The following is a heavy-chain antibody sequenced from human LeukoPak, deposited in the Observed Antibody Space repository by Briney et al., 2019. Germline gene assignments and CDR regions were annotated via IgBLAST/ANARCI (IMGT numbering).Heavy chain of an antibody. CDR1: GFTFTTYE. CDR3: ARAWGGDYYDSSGYYYVGTAAFDL. D-gene: IGHD3-22*01. CDR2: ISSSGGRTM. V-gene: IGHV3-48*03. J-gene: IGHJ3*01. Sequence: GGSLRLSCAASGFTFTTYEMNWVRQAPGKGLEWISYISSSGGRTMYYAESVEGRFIISRDNAKNSLYLQMNSLRAEDTAIYYCARAWGGDYYDSSGYYYVGTAAFDLWGHGTMLTVSS.